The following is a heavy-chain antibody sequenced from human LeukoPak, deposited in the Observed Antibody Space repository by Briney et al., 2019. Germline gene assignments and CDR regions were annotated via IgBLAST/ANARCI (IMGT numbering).Heavy chain of an antibody. V-gene: IGHV1-8*01. CDR2: MNPKSGNT. CDR1: GYTFTNYD. J-gene: IGHJ4*02. CDR3: ARVWGAIDY. Sequence: ASVKVSCKTSGYTFTNYDINWVRQATGQGLEWMGWMNPKSGNTGSAQRFHGRVTMTRDTSISTAYMELISLRSEDTAVYYCARVWGAIDYWGQGTLVTVSS. D-gene: IGHD1-26*01.